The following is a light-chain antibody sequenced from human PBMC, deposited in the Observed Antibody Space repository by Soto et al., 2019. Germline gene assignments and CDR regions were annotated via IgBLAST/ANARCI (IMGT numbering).Light chain of an antibody. CDR3: QHYDHVQVT. V-gene: IGKV1-5*01. J-gene: IGKJ5*01. CDR1: QSISNW. CDR2: HAS. Sequence: IRMYQSPSTVSAYKGDRVTITCRASQSISNWLAWHQQKPGTAPKLLIYHASTLESGVPSRFSGGGSGTDFTFTITSLQPEDIATYYCQHYDHVQVTFGQGTLLEI.